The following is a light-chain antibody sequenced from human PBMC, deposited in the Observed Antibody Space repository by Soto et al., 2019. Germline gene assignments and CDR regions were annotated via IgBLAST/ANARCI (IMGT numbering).Light chain of an antibody. CDR1: SSDVGAYNY. CDR2: DVN. CDR3: TSWTTSTTMK. J-gene: IGLJ2*01. Sequence: QSVLTQPASVSGSPGHSITIFCTGTSSDVGAYNYVSWYQQHPGKAPKLMIYDVNIRPSGVSNRFSGSKSGNTASLTISGLQAEDEADYYCTSWTTSTTMKFGGGTKVTVL. V-gene: IGLV2-14*01.